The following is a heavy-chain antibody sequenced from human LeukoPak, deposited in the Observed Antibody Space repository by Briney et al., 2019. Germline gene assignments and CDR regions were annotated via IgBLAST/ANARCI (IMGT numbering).Heavy chain of an antibody. CDR1: GFTFSRYA. J-gene: IGHJ4*02. D-gene: IGHD2-8*02. Sequence: GGSLRLSCAASGFTFSRYAMSWVRQAPGKGLEWVSAISGSGGSTYYADSVKGRFTISRDNSKNTLYLQMNSLRAGDTAVYYCAKDPNTYWGYFDYWGQGTLVTVSS. CDR2: ISGSGGST. V-gene: IGHV3-23*01. CDR3: AKDPNTYWGYFDY.